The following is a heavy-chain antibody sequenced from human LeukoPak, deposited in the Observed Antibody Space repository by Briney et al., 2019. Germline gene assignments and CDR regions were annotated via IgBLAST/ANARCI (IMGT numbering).Heavy chain of an antibody. CDR2: ISGSGGST. V-gene: IGHV3-23*01. Sequence: GGSLRLSCAASGFTFSSYAMSWVRQAPGRGLEWVSAISGSGGSTYYADSVKGQFTISRDNSKNTLYLQMNSLRAEDTAVYYCAKASTDYYDSSGYSPDYWGQGTLVTVSS. CDR3: AKASTDYYDSSGYSPDY. D-gene: IGHD3-22*01. CDR1: GFTFSSYA. J-gene: IGHJ4*02.